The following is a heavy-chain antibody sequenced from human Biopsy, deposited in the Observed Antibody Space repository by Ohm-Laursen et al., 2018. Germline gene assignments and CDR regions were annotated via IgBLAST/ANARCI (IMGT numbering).Heavy chain of an antibody. CDR2: LNPVSGNS. D-gene: IGHD1-7*01. CDR1: GYTFTSYD. Sequence: SAKVSCKASGYTFTSYDITWVRQASGHGPEWIGWLNPVSGNSNFGQKLRGRVTVTSDTSISTAYMELSGLTSDDTATYYCGRAVRNQLLTDPWGQGTLVTVTS. CDR3: GRAVRNQLLTDP. V-gene: IGHV1-8*01. J-gene: IGHJ5*02.